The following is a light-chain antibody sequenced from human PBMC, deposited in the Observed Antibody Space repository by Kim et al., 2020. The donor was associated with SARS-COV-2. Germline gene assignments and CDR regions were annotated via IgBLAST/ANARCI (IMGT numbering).Light chain of an antibody. CDR3: QVWDSSNDHWV. V-gene: IGLV3-21*04. J-gene: IGLJ3*02. Sequence: APGNTARITCGGNNIGSESVHWYQQKPGRAPVMIIYYNRDRPSRIPERFSGSNSGNTATLTVSRVEAGDEADYYCQVWDSSNDHWVFGGGTQLTVL. CDR2: YNR. CDR1: NIGSES.